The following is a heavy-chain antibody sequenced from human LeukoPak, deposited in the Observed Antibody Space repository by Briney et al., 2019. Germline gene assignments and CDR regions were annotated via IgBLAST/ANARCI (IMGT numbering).Heavy chain of an antibody. V-gene: IGHV3-30*01. CDR3: ARGGSYLSPLGYFDY. CDR2: ISYDGSTK. J-gene: IGHJ4*02. D-gene: IGHD1-26*01. Sequence: GRSLRLSCAASGFTFSSYAMHWVRQAPGKGLEWVAVISYDGSTKYYADSVKGRFTISRDNSKNTLYLQMNSLRAEDTAVYYCARGGSYLSPLGYFDYWGQGTLVTVSS. CDR1: GFTFSSYA.